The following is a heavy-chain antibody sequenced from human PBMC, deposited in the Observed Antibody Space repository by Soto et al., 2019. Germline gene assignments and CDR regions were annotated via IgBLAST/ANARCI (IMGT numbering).Heavy chain of an antibody. Sequence: QVQLVQSGAEAKRPGASVKVSCQASGYTFSDYGIAWVRQAPGQGLEWMGWISGKTGSTNFAQEFQGRVAMTADTSASMAYMELTSLTSDDTAVYYCARANKYLRFEVDVWGRGTLVTVSS. CDR2: ISGKTGST. V-gene: IGHV1-18*01. CDR3: ARANKYLRFEVDV. J-gene: IGHJ4*02. CDR1: GYTFSDYG. D-gene: IGHD3-10*01.